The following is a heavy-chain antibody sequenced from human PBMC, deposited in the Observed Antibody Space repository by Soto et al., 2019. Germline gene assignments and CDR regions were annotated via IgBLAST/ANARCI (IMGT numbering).Heavy chain of an antibody. CDR3: ARDLMSGWYDPLDY. Sequence: GASVKVSCKASGYTFTGYYMHWVRQAPGQGLEWMGWINPNSGGTNYAQKFQGWVTVTRDTSISTAYMELSRLRSDDTAVYYCARDLMSGWYDPLDYWGQGTLVTVSS. D-gene: IGHD6-19*01. CDR1: GYTFTGYY. CDR2: INPNSGGT. J-gene: IGHJ4*02. V-gene: IGHV1-2*04.